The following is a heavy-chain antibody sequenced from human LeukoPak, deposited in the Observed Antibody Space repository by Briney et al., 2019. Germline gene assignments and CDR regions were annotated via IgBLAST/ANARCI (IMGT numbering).Heavy chain of an antibody. CDR1: GFTFSSYG. CDR3: AKVGSSMAIDY. V-gene: IGHV3-30*18. J-gene: IGHJ4*02. D-gene: IGHD3-10*01. CDR2: ISYDGSDK. Sequence: PGGSLRLSCAAYGFTFSSYGMHLVRQAPGKGLEWVAVISYDGSDKYYADSVKGRFTISRDNSKNTLYLQMNSLRAEDTAVYYCAKVGSSMAIDYWGQGTLVTVSS.